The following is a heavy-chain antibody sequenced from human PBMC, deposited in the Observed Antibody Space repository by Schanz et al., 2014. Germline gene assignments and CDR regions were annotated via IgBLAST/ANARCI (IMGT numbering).Heavy chain of an antibody. Sequence: VQLVESGGGLVQPGGSLRLSCAASGFSVGNKYMNWVRQAPGKGLEWLSYISDSGTYTNYADSVKGRFTISRDNAKNSLYLEMNSLRAEDTAVYYCVRDSFFAFDYWGQGTLVTVSS. D-gene: IGHD3-3*01. CDR1: GFSVGNKY. CDR3: VRDSFFAFDY. V-gene: IGHV3-11*06. CDR2: ISDSGTYT. J-gene: IGHJ4*02.